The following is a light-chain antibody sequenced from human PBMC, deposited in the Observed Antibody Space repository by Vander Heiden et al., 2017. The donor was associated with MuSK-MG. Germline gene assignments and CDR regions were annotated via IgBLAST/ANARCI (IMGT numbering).Light chain of an antibody. V-gene: IGLV3-21*02. CDR3: QVWNGDGDQLV. J-gene: IGLJ2*01. Sequence: YVLTPLPSVSVAPGQAARITCGGNNAARMRLHWYQQNPGRAPVLVVYDDTDRPSGIPERFSGSKSGNTAALTISSVETGDEADFYCQVWNGDGDQLVFGGGTKLTVL. CDR2: DDT. CDR1: NAARMR.